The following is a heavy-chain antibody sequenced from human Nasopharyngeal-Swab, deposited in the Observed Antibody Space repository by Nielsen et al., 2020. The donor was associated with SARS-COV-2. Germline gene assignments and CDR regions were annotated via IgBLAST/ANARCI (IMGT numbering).Heavy chain of an antibody. V-gene: IGHV4-61*02. CDR2: IYTSGST. J-gene: IGHJ3*02. Sequence: SETLSLTCTVSGGSISSGSYYWSWIRQPAGKGLEWIGRIYTSGSTNYNPSLKSRVTISVDTSKNQFSLKLSSVTAADTAVYYCARGGLGVVTHDAFDIWGQGTMVTVSS. D-gene: IGHD3-3*01. CDR3: ARGGLGVVTHDAFDI. CDR1: GGSISSGSYY.